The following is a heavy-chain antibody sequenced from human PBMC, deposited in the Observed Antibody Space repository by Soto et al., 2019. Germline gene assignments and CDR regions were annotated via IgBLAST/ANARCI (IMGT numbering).Heavy chain of an antibody. CDR2: ISYDGSNK. D-gene: IGHD3-10*01. CDR3: ARGPVLLWFGELSSWGMDV. V-gene: IGHV3-30-3*01. Sequence: GGSLRLSCAASGFTFSSYAMHWVRQAPGKGLEWVAVISYDGSNKYYADSVKGRFTISRDNSKNTLYLQMNSLRAEDTAVYYCARGPVLLWFGELSSWGMDVWGQGTTVTVSS. CDR1: GFTFSSYA. J-gene: IGHJ6*02.